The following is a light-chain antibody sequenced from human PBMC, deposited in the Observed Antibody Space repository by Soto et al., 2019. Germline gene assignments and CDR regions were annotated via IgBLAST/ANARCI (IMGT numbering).Light chain of an antibody. V-gene: IGLV2-14*01. CDR2: EVS. J-gene: IGLJ1*01. Sequence: QSVLTQPASVSGAPGQSITISCTGTSSDVGGYNYVSWYQHHPGKAPKLIIYEVSNRPSGVSNRFSGSKSGNTASLTISGLQAEDEADYDCNSYTSKSPGVFGTGTKLTVL. CDR3: NSYTSKSPGV. CDR1: SSDVGGYNY.